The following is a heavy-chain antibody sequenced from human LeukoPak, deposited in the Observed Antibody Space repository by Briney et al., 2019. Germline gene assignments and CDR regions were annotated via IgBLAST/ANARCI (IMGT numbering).Heavy chain of an antibody. CDR1: GGTFSSYA. V-gene: IGHV1-69*01. CDR2: IIPIFGTA. J-gene: IGHJ4*02. CDR3: ASDIDYGEYQPPDY. D-gene: IGHD4-17*01. Sequence: SVKVSCKASGGTFSSYAISWVRQAPGQGLEWMGGIIPIFGTANYAQKFQGRVTITADESTSTAYMELSSLRSEDTAVYYCASDIDYGEYQPPDYWGQGTLVTVSS.